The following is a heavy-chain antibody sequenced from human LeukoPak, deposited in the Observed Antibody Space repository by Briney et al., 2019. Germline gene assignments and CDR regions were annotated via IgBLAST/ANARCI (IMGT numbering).Heavy chain of an antibody. D-gene: IGHD5-24*01. CDR2: IHPANSDT. CDR3: VRHQSGYNPLDY. CDR1: GYSFTNYW. V-gene: IGHV5-51*01. J-gene: IGHJ4*02. Sequence: GESLKISCKGSGYSFTNYWIGWVRQMPGVGLDWMGIIHPANSDTRYSPSFQGQVTISADKSIDTAYLQWSSLKASDSAIYYCVRHQSGYNPLDYWGQGTLVTVSS.